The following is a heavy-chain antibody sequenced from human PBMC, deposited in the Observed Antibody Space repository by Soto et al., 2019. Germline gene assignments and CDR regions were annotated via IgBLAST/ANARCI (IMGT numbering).Heavy chain of an antibody. CDR3: ARVKRSTSRLDP. J-gene: IGHJ5*02. Sequence: SETLSLTCTVSGDYVSSGAYYWSWIRQPPGKGLEWIGYVYYGGSTSYNPSLETGVTISVDTSKNQFSLKLTSVTPADTAIYYCARVKRSTSRLDPWGQGTLVTVSS. CDR1: GDYVSSGAYY. D-gene: IGHD1-26*01. V-gene: IGHV4-61*08. CDR2: VYYGGST.